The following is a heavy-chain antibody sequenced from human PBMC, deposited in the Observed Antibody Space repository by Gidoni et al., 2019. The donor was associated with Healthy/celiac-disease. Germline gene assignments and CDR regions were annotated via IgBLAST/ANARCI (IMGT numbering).Heavy chain of an antibody. J-gene: IGHJ4*02. V-gene: IGHV4-31*03. CDR1: GGSISSGGYY. CDR3: ARLAGNSDEFDY. CDR2: IYYSGST. Sequence: QVQLQESGPGLGKPSQTLSLTCTGSGGSISSGGYYWSWIRQHAGKGLEWIGYIYYSGSTYYNPSLKSRVTISVDTSKNQFSLKLSSVTAADTAVYYCARLAGNSDEFDYWGQGTLVTVSS. D-gene: IGHD6-13*01.